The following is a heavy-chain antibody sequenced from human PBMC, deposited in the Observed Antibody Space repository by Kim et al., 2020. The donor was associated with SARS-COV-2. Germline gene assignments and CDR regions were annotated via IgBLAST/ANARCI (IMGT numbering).Heavy chain of an antibody. D-gene: IGHD6-13*01. Sequence: AQTYQGRVTMTRNTSISTAYMGLSSLRSEDTAVYYCARALAAATGDAFDIWGQGTMVTVSS. CDR3: ARALAAATGDAFDI. J-gene: IGHJ3*02. V-gene: IGHV1-8*01.